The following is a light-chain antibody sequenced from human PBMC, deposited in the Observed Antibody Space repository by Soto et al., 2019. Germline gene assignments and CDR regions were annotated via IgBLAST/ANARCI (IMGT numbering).Light chain of an antibody. J-gene: IGLJ2*01. CDR3: SSYTSRTTMI. Sequence: QSVLTQPASVSGSPGQSITISCTGTSSDVGGYNYVSWYQQHPGKAPKLMISEVTNRPSGVSNRFSGSKSGNTASLTISGLQAEDEADYFCSSYTSRTTMIFGGGTKVTVL. CDR2: EVT. V-gene: IGLV2-14*01. CDR1: SSDVGGYNY.